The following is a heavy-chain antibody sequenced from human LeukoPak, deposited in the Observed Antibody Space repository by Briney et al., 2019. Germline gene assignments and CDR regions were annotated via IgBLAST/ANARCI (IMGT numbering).Heavy chain of an antibody. CDR2: INPNSGGT. D-gene: IGHD3-22*01. CDR3: ATGSHYYDSSGYYY. Sequence: ASVKVSCKASGYTFTGYYMHWVRQAPGQGLEWMGWINPNSGGTNYAQKFQGRVTMTRDTSISTAYMELSRLRSDDTAVYYCATGSHYYDSSGYYYWGQGTLVTVSS. J-gene: IGHJ4*02. CDR1: GYTFTGYY. V-gene: IGHV1-2*02.